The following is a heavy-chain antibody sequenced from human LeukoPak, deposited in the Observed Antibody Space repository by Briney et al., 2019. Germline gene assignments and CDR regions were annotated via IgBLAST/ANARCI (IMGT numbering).Heavy chain of an antibody. CDR3: AKDLNLC. Sequence: GGSLRLSCAAYGFTFSEITMNWVRQAPGKGLEWVSAISGSGGSTYYADSVKGRFTISRDNSKNTLYLQMNSLRAEDTAVYYCAKDLNLCWGQGTLVTVSP. CDR2: ISGSGGST. D-gene: IGHD2/OR15-2a*01. V-gene: IGHV3-23*01. CDR1: GFTFSEIT. J-gene: IGHJ4*02.